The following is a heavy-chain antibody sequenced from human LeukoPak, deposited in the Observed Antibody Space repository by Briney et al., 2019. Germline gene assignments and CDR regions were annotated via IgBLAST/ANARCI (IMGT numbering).Heavy chain of an antibody. CDR2: ISGSGGST. D-gene: IGHD2-21*02. Sequence: GGSLRLSCAASGFTFSSYAMSWVRQAPGKGLEWVALISGSGGSTYYADSVKGRFTISRDNSKNTLYLQMNSLRAEDPAVYYCAKAVGRVVVTALDYWGQGTLVTVSS. V-gene: IGHV3-23*01. CDR3: AKAVGRVVVTALDY. J-gene: IGHJ4*02. CDR1: GFTFSSYA.